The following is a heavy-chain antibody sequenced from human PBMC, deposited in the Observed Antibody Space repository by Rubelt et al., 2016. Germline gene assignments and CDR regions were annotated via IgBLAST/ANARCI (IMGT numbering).Heavy chain of an antibody. Sequence: QVQLQQWGAGLLKPSETLSLTSAVYGGSFSGYYWSWIRQPPGKGLEWIGEINHSGSTNYNPSPKSLVTISVDKSKNQFSLKLSSVTAADTAVYYCASSGVVLAALDYWGQGTLVTVSS. V-gene: IGHV4-34*01. CDR1: GGSFSGYY. J-gene: IGHJ4*02. D-gene: IGHD6-6*01. CDR2: INHSGST. CDR3: ASSGVVLAALDY.